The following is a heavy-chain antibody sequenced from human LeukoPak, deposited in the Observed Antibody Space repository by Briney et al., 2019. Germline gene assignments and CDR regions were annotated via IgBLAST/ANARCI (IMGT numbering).Heavy chain of an antibody. CDR2: IRYDGSNK. CDR3: ARDTLGEGEDANYAVYYFDY. J-gene: IGHJ4*02. CDR1: GFSFSSYG. Sequence: PGGSLRLSCAASGFSFSSYGMYWVRQAPGKGLEWVAFIRYDGSNKYYADSVKGRFTISRDNGKNSLDLQMNSLRADDTAVYYCARDTLGEGEDANYAVYYFDYWGQGTVVTVSS. V-gene: IGHV3-30*02. D-gene: IGHD4/OR15-4a*01.